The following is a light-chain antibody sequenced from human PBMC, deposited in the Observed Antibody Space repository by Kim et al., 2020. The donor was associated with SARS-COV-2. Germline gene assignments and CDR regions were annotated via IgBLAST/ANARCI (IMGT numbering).Light chain of an antibody. CDR1: SGSIASNY. CDR2: EDN. CDR3: HSYDSSLYVV. Sequence: KTVTSSCTRSSGSIASNYVQWYQQRPGSAPTTVIYEDNQRPSGVPDRFSGSIDSSSNSASLTISGLKTEDEADYYCHSYDSSLYVVFGGGTQLTVL. J-gene: IGLJ2*01. V-gene: IGLV6-57*03.